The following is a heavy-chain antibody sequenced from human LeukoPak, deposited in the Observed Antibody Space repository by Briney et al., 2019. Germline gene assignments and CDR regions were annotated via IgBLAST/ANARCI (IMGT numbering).Heavy chain of an antibody. D-gene: IGHD5-24*01. V-gene: IGHV3-49*03. J-gene: IGHJ4*02. CDR1: GFTLGDYA. Sequence: GGSLRLSCTASGFTLGDYALSWFRQAPGKGLEWVGFIRSKAYGGTTEYAASVKGRFTISRDDSKSIADLQMNSLKTEETAMYYCTRVGGWLQQPYYFDYWGQGTLVTVSS. CDR3: TRVGGWLQQPYYFDY. CDR2: IRSKAYGGTT.